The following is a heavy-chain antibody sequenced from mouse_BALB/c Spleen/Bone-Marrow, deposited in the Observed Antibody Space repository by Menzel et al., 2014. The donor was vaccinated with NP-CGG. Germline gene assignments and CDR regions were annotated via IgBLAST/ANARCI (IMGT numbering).Heavy chain of an antibody. CDR2: ISSGGSYT. V-gene: IGHV5-6*01. Sequence: EVMLVESGGDLVKPGGSLKLSCAASGFTFSSYGMSWVRQTPDKRLEWVATISSGGSYTNYPDSVKGRFTISRDNAKNTLYLQMSSLKSEDTAMYYCARDGLDYWGQGTTLTVSS. CDR3: ARDGLDY. CDR1: GFTFSSYG. D-gene: IGHD3-1*01. J-gene: IGHJ2*01.